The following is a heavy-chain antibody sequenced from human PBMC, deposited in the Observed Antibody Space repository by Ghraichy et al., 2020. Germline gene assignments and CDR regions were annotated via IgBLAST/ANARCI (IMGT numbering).Heavy chain of an antibody. Sequence: TLSLPCAVSGGSINSGGYSWSWIRQPPGKGLEWIGYMYQNGRPDYNPSLLSRLTMSVDRSNNQFSLKLSSVTAADTAVYYCAIGYCSSPNCYDYWYFDLWGRGTLVTVSS. CDR3: AIGYCSSPNCYDYWYFDL. D-gene: IGHD2-2*01. CDR2: MYQNGRP. CDR1: GGSINSGGYS. V-gene: IGHV4-30-2*01. J-gene: IGHJ2*01.